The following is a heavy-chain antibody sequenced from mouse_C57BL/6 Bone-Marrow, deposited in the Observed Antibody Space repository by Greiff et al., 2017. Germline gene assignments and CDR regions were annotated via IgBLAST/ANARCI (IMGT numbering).Heavy chain of an antibody. Sequence: VQLQQPGAELVKPGASVKLSCKASGYTFTSYWMHWVKQRPGQGLEWIGMIHPNSGSTNYNEKFKSKATLTVDKSSSTAYMQLSSLTSEDSAVXYCARISYYYGSSYFAYWGQGTLVTVSA. J-gene: IGHJ3*01. CDR1: GYTFTSYW. CDR2: IHPNSGST. V-gene: IGHV1-64*01. D-gene: IGHD1-1*01. CDR3: ARISYYYGSSYFAY.